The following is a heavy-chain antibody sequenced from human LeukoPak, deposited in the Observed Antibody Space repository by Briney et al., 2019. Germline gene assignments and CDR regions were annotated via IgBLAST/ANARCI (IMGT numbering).Heavy chain of an antibody. CDR1: GDSFTSVTDY. CDR2: GDYSGGT. CDR3: ARHPSVAGTKGGFDH. Sequence: PSETLSLTCTVSGDSFTSVTDYWAWIRQPPGKGLEWIASGDYSGGTYYNPSLEGRVAISVDTSKNQFSLKLSSVTAADTAVYYCARHPSVAGTKGGFDHWGQGTLVTVSS. J-gene: IGHJ4*02. V-gene: IGHV4-39*01. D-gene: IGHD6-19*01.